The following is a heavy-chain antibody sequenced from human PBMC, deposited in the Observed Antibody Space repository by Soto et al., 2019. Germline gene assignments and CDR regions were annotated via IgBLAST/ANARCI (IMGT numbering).Heavy chain of an antibody. J-gene: IGHJ3*02. V-gene: IGHV3-21*01. CDR2: ISSSSSYI. Sequence: GGSLRLSCAASGFTFSSDSMNWVRQAPGKGLEWVSSISSSSSYIYYADSVKGRFTISRDNAKNSLYLQMNSLRAEDTAVYYCSRDRSDAFDSWGQGTMVTVSS. CDR3: SRDRSDAFDS. CDR1: GFTFSSDS.